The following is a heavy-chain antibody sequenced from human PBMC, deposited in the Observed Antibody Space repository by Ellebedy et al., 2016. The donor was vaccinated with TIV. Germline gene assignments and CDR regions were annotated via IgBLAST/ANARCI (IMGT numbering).Heavy chain of an antibody. V-gene: IGHV4-59*01. Sequence: MPSETLSLTCTVSGGSIRSYYWSWIRQPPGKGLEWIGYVYYSGDTNYKPSLKSPVSMSVDTSKNQFSLKLSSVTAADTAVYYCARFANSYGLDVWGQGTTVTVSS. CDR1: GGSIRSYY. CDR3: ARFANSYGLDV. J-gene: IGHJ6*02. CDR2: VYYSGDT.